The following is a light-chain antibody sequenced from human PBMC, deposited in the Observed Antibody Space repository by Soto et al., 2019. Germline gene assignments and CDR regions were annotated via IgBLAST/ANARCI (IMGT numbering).Light chain of an antibody. CDR1: QTINNW. J-gene: IGKJ2*01. CDR2: KAT. Sequence: DIQMTQSPSTLSASVGDRVSITYRASQTINNWLAWYQQKPGRAPKLLISKATSLESGVPSRFSGSGSGTEFTLTITSLQPDDFGSYSCQQYHTFYPTFGQGTKLEIK. CDR3: QQYHTFYPT. V-gene: IGKV1-5*03.